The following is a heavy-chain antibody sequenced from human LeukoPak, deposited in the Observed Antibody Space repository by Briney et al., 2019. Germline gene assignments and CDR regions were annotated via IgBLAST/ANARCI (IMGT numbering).Heavy chain of an antibody. CDR1: GFSFSSYA. J-gene: IGHJ4*02. V-gene: IGHV3-23*01. Sequence: GGSLRLSSAASGFSFSSYAMTWARQAPVKGLEWVSAISGDGTRTYYADSVKGRFTISRDNSKNTLYLHMNSLRAEDLAVYYCATADGYNYNPSFDYWGQGTLVTVSS. CDR2: ISGDGTRT. CDR3: ATADGYNYNPSFDY. D-gene: IGHD5-24*01.